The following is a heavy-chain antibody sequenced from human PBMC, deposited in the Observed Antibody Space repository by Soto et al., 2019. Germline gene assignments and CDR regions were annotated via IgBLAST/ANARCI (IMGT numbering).Heavy chain of an antibody. CDR2: IYYSGST. Sequence: QVQLQESGPGLVKPSETLSLTCTVSGGSISSYYWSWIRQPPGKGLEWIGYIYYSGSTNYNPSLKRRVTISVDTAKNQVSLKLSSVTAAATAVYYCARLVWSYGTWFDPWGQGTLVTVSS. CDR1: GGSISSYY. V-gene: IGHV4-59*08. J-gene: IGHJ5*02. D-gene: IGHD5-18*01. CDR3: ARLVWSYGTWFDP.